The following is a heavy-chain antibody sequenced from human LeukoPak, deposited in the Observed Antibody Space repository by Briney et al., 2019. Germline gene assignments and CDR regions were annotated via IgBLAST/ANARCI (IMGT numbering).Heavy chain of an antibody. CDR1: DVAMSDYY. J-gene: IGHJ5*02. V-gene: IGHV4-59*08. D-gene: IGHD3-16*01. CDR3: ARHAFASPLDT. Sequence: SETLSLTCTVSDVAMSDYYWSWIRQPPWKGLEWIAYIFHTGDSNQNPSLKGRVSVSLDIPKNELSLKLSSVSAADTAVYYCARHAFASPLDTWGQGNVVIVSS. CDR2: IFHTGDS.